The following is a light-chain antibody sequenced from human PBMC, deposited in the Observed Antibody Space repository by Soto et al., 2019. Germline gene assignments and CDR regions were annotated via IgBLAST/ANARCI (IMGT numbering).Light chain of an antibody. CDR1: SRDVGGYNY. CDR3: ISYTSSSLYV. V-gene: IGLV2-14*01. J-gene: IGLJ1*01. CDR2: DVS. Sequence: SVLTQPPSVSASPGQSITLSCPGNSRDVGGYNYVSWYQQHPGKAPELMIHDVSNRPSGVSNRFSGSKSGNTASLTISGLQAEDEAEYYCISYTSSSLYVFGTGTKVTVL.